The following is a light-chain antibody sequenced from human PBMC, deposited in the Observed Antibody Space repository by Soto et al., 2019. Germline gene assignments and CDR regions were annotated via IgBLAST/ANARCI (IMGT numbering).Light chain of an antibody. Sequence: DIVMTQSPLSLPVTPGEPASISCRSSQSLLHRNGYNYLDWYLQKPGQSPQLLIYLGSNRASGVPDRFRGSGSGTDFTLKLSRVEAEDVGVYYCMQALQTRTFGGGTKVEIK. V-gene: IGKV2-28*01. CDR2: LGS. J-gene: IGKJ4*01. CDR3: MQALQTRT. CDR1: QSLLHRNGYNY.